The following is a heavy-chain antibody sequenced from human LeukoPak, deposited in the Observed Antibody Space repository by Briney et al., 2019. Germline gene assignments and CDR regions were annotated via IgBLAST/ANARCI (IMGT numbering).Heavy chain of an antibody. J-gene: IGHJ3*02. CDR1: GFTFSSYS. CDR2: ISSSSSYI. V-gene: IGHV3-21*01. CDR3: ARSRRIVGVADAFDI. Sequence: GGSLRLSCAASGFTFSSYSMNWVRQAPGKGLEWVSSISSSSSYIYYADSVRGRFTISTDNAKNSLYLQMNSLRAEDTAVYYCARSRRIVGVADAFDIWGQGTMVTVSS. D-gene: IGHD1-26*01.